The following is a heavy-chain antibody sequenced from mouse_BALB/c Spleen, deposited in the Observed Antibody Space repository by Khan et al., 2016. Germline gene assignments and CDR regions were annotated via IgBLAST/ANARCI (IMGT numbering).Heavy chain of an antibody. V-gene: IGHV9-2-1*01. J-gene: IGHJ3*01. CDR2: INTETGEP. Sequence: IQLVQSGPELKKPGETVKISCKASGYTFTDYSMHWVKQAPGKGLKWMGWINTETGEPTYADDFKGRFAFSLETSASTAYLQINNLKNEDTATYFCAKAARATSFAYWGQGTLVTVSA. D-gene: IGHD3-1*01. CDR3: AKAARATSFAY. CDR1: GYTFTDYS.